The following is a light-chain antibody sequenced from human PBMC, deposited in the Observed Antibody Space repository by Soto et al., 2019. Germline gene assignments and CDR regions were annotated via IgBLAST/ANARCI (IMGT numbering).Light chain of an antibody. CDR2: GAS. Sequence: EIVMTHSPATLSVSPGERATLSCRASQSVSSNLARYQQKPGEAPRLLIYGASTRATGIPARLSGSGSGTEFTLTISSLQSEDFAVYYCQQYNNWPRTFGQGTKV. J-gene: IGKJ1*01. CDR3: QQYNNWPRT. CDR1: QSVSSN. V-gene: IGKV3-15*01.